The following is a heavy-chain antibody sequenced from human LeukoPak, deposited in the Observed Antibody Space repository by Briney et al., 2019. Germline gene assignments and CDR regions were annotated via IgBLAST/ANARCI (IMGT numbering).Heavy chain of an antibody. CDR2: NIPIFGIA. V-gene: IGHV1-69*04. J-gene: IGHJ5*02. CDR1: GGTFSSYD. CDR3: ARDLLRYFDWSGGGWFYP. Sequence: ASVKVCCKASGGTFSSYDISWVRQAPGQGLEWMGRNIPIFGIANYAQKFQGRVTITADKSTSTAYMELSSLRSEDTAVYYCARDLLRYFDWSGGGWFYPWGQGTLVTVSS. D-gene: IGHD3-9*01.